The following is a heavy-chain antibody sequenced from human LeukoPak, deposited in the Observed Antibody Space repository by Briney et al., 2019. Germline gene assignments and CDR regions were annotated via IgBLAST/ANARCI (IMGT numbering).Heavy chain of an antibody. CDR2: IYYSGST. CDR3: ARGTYYYDSSGYYYVYYFDY. D-gene: IGHD3-22*01. J-gene: IGHJ4*02. CDR1: GGSISSYY. Sequence: SETLPLTCTVSGGSISSYYWSWIRQPPGKGLEWIGYIYYSGSTNYNPSLKSRVTISVDTSKNQFSLKLSSVTAADTAVYYCARGTYYYDSSGYYYVYYFDYWGQGTLVTVSS. V-gene: IGHV4-59*01.